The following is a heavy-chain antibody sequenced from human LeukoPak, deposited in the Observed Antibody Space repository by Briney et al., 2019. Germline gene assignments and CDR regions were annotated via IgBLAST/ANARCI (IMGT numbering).Heavy chain of an antibody. J-gene: IGHJ3*02. D-gene: IGHD3-10*01. Sequence: ASVKVSCKASGYTFTSYDINWVRQATGQGLEWMGVINPSGGSTSYAQKFQGRVTMTRDTSTSTVYMELSSLRSEDTAVYYCARVKTYYSRSGVFDIWGQGTMVTVSS. CDR1: GYTFTSYD. CDR3: ARVKTYYSRSGVFDI. V-gene: IGHV1-46*01. CDR2: INPSGGST.